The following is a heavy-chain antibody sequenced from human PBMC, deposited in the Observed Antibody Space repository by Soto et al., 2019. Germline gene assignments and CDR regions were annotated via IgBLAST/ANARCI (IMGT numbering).Heavy chain of an antibody. CDR2: IYYSGST. V-gene: IGHV4-31*03. D-gene: IGHD3-22*01. J-gene: IGHJ6*02. Sequence: QVQLQESGPGLVKPSQTLSLTCTVSGGSISSGGYYWSWIRQHPGKGLEWIGYIYYSGSTYYNPSLKSRVTISVDTSKNQFSLKLSSVTAADTAVYYCARDTYYDSSGNEGMDVWGQGTTVTVSS. CDR3: ARDTYYDSSGNEGMDV. CDR1: GGSISSGGYY.